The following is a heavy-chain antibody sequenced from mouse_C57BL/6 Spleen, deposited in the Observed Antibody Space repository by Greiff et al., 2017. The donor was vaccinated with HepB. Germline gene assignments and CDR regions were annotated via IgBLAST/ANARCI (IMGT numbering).Heavy chain of an antibody. CDR2: ISSGSSTI. V-gene: IGHV5-17*01. J-gene: IGHJ3*01. CDR1: GFTFSDYG. CDR3: VSSKGGYYGNYLAWFAY. Sequence: EVKVVESGGGLVKPGGSLKLSCAASGFTFSDYGMHWVRQAPEKGLEWVAYISSGSSTIYYEDTVKGRFTISRDNAKNTLFLQMTSLRSEDTAVYYGVSSKGGYYGNYLAWFAYWGQGTLVTVSA. D-gene: IGHD2-1*01.